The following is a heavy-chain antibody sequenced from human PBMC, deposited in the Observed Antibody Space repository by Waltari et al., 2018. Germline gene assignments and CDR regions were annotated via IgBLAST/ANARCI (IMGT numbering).Heavy chain of an antibody. CDR3: ARELGYCSSTRCYKYANAFDI. Sequence: QVQLVQSGAEVKKPGASVKVSCKASGYTFTGYYMHWVRPAPGQGLEWMGWINPNSGGTNYAQKFQGRVTMTRDTSISTAYMELSRLRSDDTAVYYCARELGYCSSTRCYKYANAFDIWGQGTMVTVSS. J-gene: IGHJ3*02. CDR1: GYTFTGYY. CDR2: INPNSGGT. D-gene: IGHD2-2*02. V-gene: IGHV1-2*02.